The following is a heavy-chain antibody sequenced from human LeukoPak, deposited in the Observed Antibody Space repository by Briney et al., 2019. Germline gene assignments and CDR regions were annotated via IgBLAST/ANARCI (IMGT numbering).Heavy chain of an antibody. D-gene: IGHD3-10*01. V-gene: IGHV4-4*07. J-gene: IGHJ4*02. CDR3: ARATMVRGVIISFDY. CDR1: GGSISSYY. CDR2: IYTSGST. Sequence: SETLSLTCTVSGGSISSYYWSWIRQPAGKGLEWIGRIYTSGSTTYNPSLKSRVTMSVDTSKNQFSLKLSSVTAADTAVYYCARATMVRGVIISFDYWGQGTLVTVSS.